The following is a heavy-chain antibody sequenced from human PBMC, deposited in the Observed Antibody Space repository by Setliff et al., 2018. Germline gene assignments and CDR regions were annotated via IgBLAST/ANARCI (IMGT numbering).Heavy chain of an antibody. CDR1: GYTFTSYG. CDR3: ARARVVPAAMGYYYYMDV. V-gene: IGHV1-18*01. D-gene: IGHD2-2*01. Sequence: ASVKVSCKASGYTFTSYGISWVRQAPGQGLEWMGWISAYNGNTNYAQKLQGRVTITADESTSTAYMELSSLRSEDTAVYYCARARVVPAAMGYYYYMDVWGKGTTVTVSS. CDR2: ISAYNGNT. J-gene: IGHJ6*03.